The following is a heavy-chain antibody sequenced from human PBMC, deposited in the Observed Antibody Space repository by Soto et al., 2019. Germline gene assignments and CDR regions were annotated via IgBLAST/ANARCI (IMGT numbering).Heavy chain of an antibody. V-gene: IGHV1-46*03. Sequence: GASVKVSCKASGYTFTSYGINWVRQAPGQGLEWMGIINANNGNTSYAQKLQGRVTMTRDRSTSTVYMGVSGLRSEDTAVYYCARDQEPSTLYYDYYYMDVWGKGTTVTVSS. CDR1: GYTFTSYG. J-gene: IGHJ6*03. CDR2: INANNGNT. CDR3: ARDQEPSTLYYDYYYMDV.